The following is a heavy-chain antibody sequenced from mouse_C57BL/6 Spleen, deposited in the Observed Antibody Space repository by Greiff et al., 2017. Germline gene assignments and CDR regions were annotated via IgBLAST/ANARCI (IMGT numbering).Heavy chain of an antibody. V-gene: IGHV1-59*01. CDR2: IDPSDSYT. Sequence: VQLQQPGAELVRPGTSVKLSCKASGYTFTSYWMHWVKQRPGQGLEWIGVIDPSDSYTNYNQKFKGKATLTVDTSSSTAFMQLSSLTSEDSAVYYGARIPYYGSGYDYFDYWGQGTTRTVSS. J-gene: IGHJ2*01. CDR1: GYTFTSYW. CDR3: ARIPYYGSGYDYFDY. D-gene: IGHD1-1*01.